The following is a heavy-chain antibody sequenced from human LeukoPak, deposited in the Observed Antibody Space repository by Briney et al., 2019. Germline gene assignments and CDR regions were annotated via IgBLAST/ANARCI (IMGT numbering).Heavy chain of an antibody. CDR3: ARGDYYYGMDV. CDR2: INRNSGGT. CDR1: GYTFTGYY. Sequence: ASVKVSCKASGYTFTGYYMHWVRQAPGQGLEWMGRINRNSGGTNYAQKFQGRVTMTRDTSISTAYMELSRLRSDDTAVYYCARGDYYYGMDVWGQGTTVTVSS. V-gene: IGHV1-2*06. J-gene: IGHJ6*02.